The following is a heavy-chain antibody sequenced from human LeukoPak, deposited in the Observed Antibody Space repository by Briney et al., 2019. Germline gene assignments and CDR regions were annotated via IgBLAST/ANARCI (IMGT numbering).Heavy chain of an antibody. CDR2: IRYDGSNK. CDR3: ARWSIVATISYYYGMDV. J-gene: IGHJ6*02. V-gene: IGHV3-30*02. CDR1: GFTFSSYG. D-gene: IGHD5-12*01. Sequence: PGGSLRLSCAASGFTFSSYGMHWVRQAPGKGLEWVAFIRYDGSNKYYADSVKGRFTISRDNSKNTLYLQMNSLRAEDTAVYYCARWSIVATISYYYGMDVWGQGTTVTVSS.